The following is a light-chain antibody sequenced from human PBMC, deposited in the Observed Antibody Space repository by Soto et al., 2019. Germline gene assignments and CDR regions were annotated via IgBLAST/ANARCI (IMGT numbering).Light chain of an antibody. CDR1: QSVSSY. CDR2: GAS. CDR3: QQYSSPPRT. Sequence: EIVLTQSPGSLWLSQEERATLSCRASQSVSSYLAWYQQKPGQAPRLLIYGASSRATGFPDRFSGSGSGTDFSLTISRLEPEDSAVYYRQQYSSPPRTFGQGTKVEIK. V-gene: IGKV3-20*01. J-gene: IGKJ1*01.